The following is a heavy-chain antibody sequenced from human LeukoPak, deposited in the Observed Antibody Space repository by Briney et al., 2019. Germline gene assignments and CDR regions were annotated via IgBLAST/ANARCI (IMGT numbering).Heavy chain of an antibody. D-gene: IGHD3-22*01. Sequence: GGSLRLSCAASGFTFSSYAMSWVRQAPGKGLEWVSAISGSGGSTYYADSVKGRFTTSRDNSINTLYLQMNSLRAEDTAVYYCAKRYYYGSSRYGPDYWGQGTLVTVSS. J-gene: IGHJ4*02. V-gene: IGHV3-23*01. CDR3: AKRYYYGSSRYGPDY. CDR2: ISGSGGST. CDR1: GFTFSSYA.